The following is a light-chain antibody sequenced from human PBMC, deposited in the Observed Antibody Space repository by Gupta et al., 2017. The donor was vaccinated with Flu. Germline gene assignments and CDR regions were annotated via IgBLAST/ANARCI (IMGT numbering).Light chain of an antibody. J-gene: IGKJ4*01. CDR1: QSVGSY. V-gene: IGKV3-11*01. Sequence: PATLSLSPGERATLSCRASQSVGSYLAWYQQRPGQGPRLLIYDASNRATGIPARFSGSGSGTDFTLTISSLEPEDFAVYYCQQRSNWPLTFGGGTKVEIK. CDR2: DAS. CDR3: QQRSNWPLT.